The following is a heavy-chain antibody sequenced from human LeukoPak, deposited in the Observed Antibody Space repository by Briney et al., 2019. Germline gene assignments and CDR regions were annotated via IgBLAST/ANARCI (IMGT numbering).Heavy chain of an antibody. CDR1: GGTFSSYA. J-gene: IGHJ4*02. V-gene: IGHV1-69*01. D-gene: IGHD3-22*01. CDR2: IIPIFGTA. CDR3: ARDKDYYDSSGYLY. Sequence: VASVKVSCKASGGTFSSYAISWVRQAPGQGLEWMGGIIPIFGTANYAQKFQGRVTITADESTSTAYMELSSLRSEDTAVYYCARDKDYYDSSGYLYWGQGTLVTVSS.